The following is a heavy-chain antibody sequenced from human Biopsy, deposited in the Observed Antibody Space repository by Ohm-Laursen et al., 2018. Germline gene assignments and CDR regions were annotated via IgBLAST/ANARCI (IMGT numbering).Heavy chain of an antibody. J-gene: IGHJ4*02. CDR2: ISDSGST. CDR1: GGSISSFY. CDR3: ARRGSGGRSFDH. D-gene: IGHD2-15*01. Sequence: SETLSLTCSVSGGSISSFYWTWIRQSPGKGPEWIGDISDSGSTNYKPSLKSRVIISVDTSKNQFSLNLSSVTAADTAVYYCARRGSGGRSFDHWGQGTLVTVSP. V-gene: IGHV4-59*08.